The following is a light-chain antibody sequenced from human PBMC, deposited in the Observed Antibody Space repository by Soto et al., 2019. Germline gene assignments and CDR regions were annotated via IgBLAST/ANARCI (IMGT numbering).Light chain of an antibody. V-gene: IGKV1-5*03. Sequence: DIQITHSPSTLSVSVGDIVTIACRASQTISSWLAWYQQKPGKAPKLLIYKASTLKSGVPSRFSGSGSGTEFTLTISSLQPDDFATYYCQHYNSYSEAFGQGTKVDI. CDR1: QTISSW. CDR3: QHYNSYSEA. CDR2: KAS. J-gene: IGKJ1*01.